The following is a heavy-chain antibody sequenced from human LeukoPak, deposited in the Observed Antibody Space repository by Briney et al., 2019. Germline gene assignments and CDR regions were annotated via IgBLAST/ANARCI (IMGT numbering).Heavy chain of an antibody. J-gene: IGHJ6*03. V-gene: IGHV4-4*07. D-gene: IGHD5-18*01. CDR3: ARTTEGGYSYGSFYYYYMDV. Sequence: SETLSLTCTVSGGSISSYYWSCIRQPAGKGLEWIGRIYTSGSTKYNPSLKSRVTMSVDTSKNQFSLKLSPVTAADTAVYYCARTTEGGYSYGSFYYYYMDVWGKGATVTISS. CDR2: IYTSGST. CDR1: GGSISSYY.